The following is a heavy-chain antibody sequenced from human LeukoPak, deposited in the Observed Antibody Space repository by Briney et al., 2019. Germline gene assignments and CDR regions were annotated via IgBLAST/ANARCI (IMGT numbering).Heavy chain of an antibody. CDR1: GFTFSSYG. J-gene: IGHJ4*02. CDR2: ISGSGSST. D-gene: IGHD2-15*01. CDR3: AKTLGYCSGGSCYSYYFDH. Sequence: PGGSLRLSCAASGFTFSSYGMTWVRQAPGKGLEWVSSISGSGSSTYYADSVKGRFTISRDNSNNTLYLQMNSLRAEDTAMYYCAKTLGYCSGGSCYSYYFDHWGQGALVSVSS. V-gene: IGHV3-23*01.